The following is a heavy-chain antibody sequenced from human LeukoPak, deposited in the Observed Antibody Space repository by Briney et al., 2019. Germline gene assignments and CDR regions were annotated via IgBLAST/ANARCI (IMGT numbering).Heavy chain of an antibody. Sequence: SETLSLTCAVSGYSLSSAFYWGWIRPSPGKGLEWIGTIHYSGSTSYNPSLKSRVTISVDTSKNQFSLKFRSVTAADTAVYYCARGFRGDNFDYWGQGTLVTVSS. CDR2: IHYSGST. V-gene: IGHV4-38-2*01. CDR1: GYSLSSAFY. J-gene: IGHJ4*02. CDR3: ARGFRGDNFDY. D-gene: IGHD7-27*01.